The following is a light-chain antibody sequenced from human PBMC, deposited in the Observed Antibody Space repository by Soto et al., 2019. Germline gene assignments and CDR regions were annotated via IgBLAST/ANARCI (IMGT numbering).Light chain of an antibody. CDR2: DVS. CDR3: NSSTSSSTLL. V-gene: IGLV2-14*01. J-gene: IGLJ2*01. CDR1: SSDVGGYNY. Sequence: QSALTQPASVSGSPGQSITISCTGTSSDVGGYNYVSWYQQHPGKAPKLMIYDVSNRPAGVSNRFSGSKSGNTASLTISGLQAEDEADYYCNSSTSSSTLLFGGGTKVTVL.